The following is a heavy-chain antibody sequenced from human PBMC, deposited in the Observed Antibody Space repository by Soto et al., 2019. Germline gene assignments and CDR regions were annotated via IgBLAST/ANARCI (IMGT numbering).Heavy chain of an antibody. J-gene: IGHJ4*02. D-gene: IGHD4-17*01. Sequence: SETLSLTCTVSGGSISSGGYYWSWIRQHPGKGLEWIGYIYYSGSTYYNPSLKSRVTISVDTSKNQFSLKLSSVTAADTAVYYCAREADYGDYVGLFDYWGQGTLVTVSS. CDR2: IYYSGST. CDR3: AREADYGDYVGLFDY. V-gene: IGHV4-31*03. CDR1: GGSISSGGYY.